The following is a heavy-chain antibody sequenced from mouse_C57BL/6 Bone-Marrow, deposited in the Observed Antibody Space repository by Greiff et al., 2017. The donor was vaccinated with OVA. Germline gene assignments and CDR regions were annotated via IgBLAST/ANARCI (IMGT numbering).Heavy chain of an antibody. J-gene: IGHJ4*01. Sequence: QVQLQQPGAELVMPGASVKLSCKASGYTFTSYWMHWVKQRPGQGLEWIGEIDPSDSYTNYNQKFKGKSTLTVDKSSSTAYMQLSSLTSEDSAVYSCARDGYYYYYAMDYWGQGTSVTVSS. V-gene: IGHV1-69*01. CDR3: ARDGYYYYYAMDY. CDR1: GYTFTSYW. D-gene: IGHD2-3*01. CDR2: IDPSDSYT.